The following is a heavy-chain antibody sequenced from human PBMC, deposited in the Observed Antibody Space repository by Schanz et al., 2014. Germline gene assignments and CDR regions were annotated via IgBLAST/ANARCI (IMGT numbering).Heavy chain of an antibody. Sequence: QVQLVQSGAEVKKPGASVKVSCKASGYTFTSYGINWVRQAPGQGLEWMGRITAYNGDTNYALKLQGRVTMTTDTSTSTAYMELRSLRSDDTAVYYCARVQDDILTGSEYYYGMDVWGQGTTVTVSS. CDR3: ARVQDDILTGSEYYYGMDV. D-gene: IGHD3-9*01. V-gene: IGHV1-18*01. J-gene: IGHJ6*02. CDR2: ITAYNGDT. CDR1: GYTFTSYG.